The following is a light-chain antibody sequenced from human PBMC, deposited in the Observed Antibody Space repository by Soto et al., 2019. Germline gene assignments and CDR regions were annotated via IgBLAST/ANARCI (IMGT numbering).Light chain of an antibody. Sequence: DIQLTQSPSFLSASVGDRLTITCRASQDIRTSLAWYQQKPGKAPHLLIYTVSTLQSWGPSRFSGSRTVTEFTLTISSLQPEDFATSYCQQFNSSPFTFGGGTKVEI. CDR3: QQFNSSPFT. V-gene: IGKV1-9*01. CDR1: QDIRTS. J-gene: IGKJ4*01. CDR2: TVS.